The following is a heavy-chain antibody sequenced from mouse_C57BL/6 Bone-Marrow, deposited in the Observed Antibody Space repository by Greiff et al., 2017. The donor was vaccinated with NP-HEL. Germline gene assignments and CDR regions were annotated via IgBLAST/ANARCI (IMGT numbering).Heavy chain of an antibody. CDR2: IYPRSGNT. CDR3: ARRGLYYGNMYYFDY. D-gene: IGHD2-1*01. V-gene: IGHV1-81*01. CDR1: GYTFTSYG. Sequence: VQLQQSGAELARPGASVKLSCKASGYTFTSYGISWVKQRTGQGLEWIGAIYPRSGNTYSNAKFKGKAPLTADKSSSTAYMELRSLTSEDSAVYFGARRGLYYGNMYYFDYWGQGTTLTVSS. J-gene: IGHJ2*01.